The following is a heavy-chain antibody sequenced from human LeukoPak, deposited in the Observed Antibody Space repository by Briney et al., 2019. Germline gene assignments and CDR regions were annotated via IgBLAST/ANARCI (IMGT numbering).Heavy chain of an antibody. CDR2: IYYSGST. Sequence: SSETLSPTCNVLGGSTRSSNYYWGWIRQPPGKGLEWIGSIYYSGSTYSNSSLKGRGTMSVDTSNTQFSLKLTSATATDTAVYDCVRLFYYDCRGPPSGGQGTLVTVSS. V-gene: IGHV4-39*01. D-gene: IGHD3-22*01. CDR3: VRLFYYDCRGPPS. CDR1: GGSTRSSNYY. J-gene: IGHJ4*02.